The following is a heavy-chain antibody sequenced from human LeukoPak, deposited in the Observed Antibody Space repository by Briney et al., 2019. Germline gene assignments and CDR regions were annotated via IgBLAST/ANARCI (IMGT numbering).Heavy chain of an antibody. CDR2: IKQDGSEK. CDR3: AHTVTPRYFQF. J-gene: IGHJ1*01. Sequence: GGSLRLSCAASGFTFSSYWMSWVRQAPGKGLEWVANIKQDGSEKYYVGSVKGRFTISRDNAKNSLYLQMNSLRTEDTALYYCAHTVTPRYFQFWGQGTLVTVSS. V-gene: IGHV3-7*01. D-gene: IGHD4-17*01. CDR1: GFTFSSYW.